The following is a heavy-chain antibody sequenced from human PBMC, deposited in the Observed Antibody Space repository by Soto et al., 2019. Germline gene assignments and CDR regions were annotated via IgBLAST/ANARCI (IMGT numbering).Heavy chain of an antibody. J-gene: IGHJ6*03. V-gene: IGHV3-33*01. Sequence: GGSLRLSCAASGFTFSSYGMHWVRQAPGKGLEWVAVIWYDGSNKYYADSVKGRFTISRDNSKNTLYLQMNSLRAEDTAVYYCARDTVNSYFWSGSLGYYYYMDVWGKGTTVTVSS. CDR3: ARDTVNSYFWSGSLGYYYYMDV. D-gene: IGHD3-3*01. CDR1: GFTFSSYG. CDR2: IWYDGSNK.